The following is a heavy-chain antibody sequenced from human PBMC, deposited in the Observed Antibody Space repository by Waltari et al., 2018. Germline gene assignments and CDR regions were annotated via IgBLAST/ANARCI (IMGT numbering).Heavy chain of an antibody. J-gene: IGHJ4*02. CDR1: GGSISSHY. CDR3: ARVYYDSSGYYFNFDY. V-gene: IGHV4-59*11. Sequence: QVQLQESGPGLVKPSETLSLTCTVSGGSISSHYWSWIRQPPGKGLEWIGYIYYSGSTNYNPSLKSRVTISVDTAKNQFSLKLSSVTAADTAVYYCARVYYDSSGYYFNFDYWGQGTLVTVSS. CDR2: IYYSGST. D-gene: IGHD3-22*01.